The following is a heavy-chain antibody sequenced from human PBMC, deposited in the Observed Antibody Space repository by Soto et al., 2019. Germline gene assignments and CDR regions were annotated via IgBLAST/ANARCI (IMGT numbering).Heavy chain of an antibody. D-gene: IGHD3-3*01. J-gene: IGHJ4*02. Sequence: GGSLRLSCVASGFTFSTYAMSWVRRAPGKGLEWVSSLRGSGSSTYYGDSVKGRFTISRDNSKNTVYLQMNSLRDEDTAVYFCARWATIFGVPEASLAYWGQGAQVTV. CDR2: LRGSGSST. CDR1: GFTFSTYA. CDR3: ARWATIFGVPEASLAY. V-gene: IGHV3-23*01.